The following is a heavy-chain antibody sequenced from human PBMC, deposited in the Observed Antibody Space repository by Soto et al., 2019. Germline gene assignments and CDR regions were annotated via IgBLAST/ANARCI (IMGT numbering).Heavy chain of an antibody. CDR2: INHSGST. D-gene: IGHD6-13*01. Sequence: SETLSLTCAVYGGSFSGYYWSWIRQPPGKGLEWIGEINHSGSTNYNPSLKSRVTISVDTSKNQFSLKLSSVTAADTAVYYCARVGPYSSSWYRNWFDPWGQGTLVTVSS. V-gene: IGHV4-34*01. CDR3: ARVGPYSSSWYRNWFDP. J-gene: IGHJ5*02. CDR1: GGSFSGYY.